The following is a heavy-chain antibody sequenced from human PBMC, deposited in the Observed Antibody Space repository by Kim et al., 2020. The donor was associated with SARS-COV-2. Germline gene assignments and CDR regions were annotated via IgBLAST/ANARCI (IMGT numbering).Heavy chain of an antibody. CDR3: ARGVYSQTYPPGFNWFDP. J-gene: IGHJ5*02. CDR2: IYPGDSDT. CDR1: GYSFTSYW. D-gene: IGHD1-26*01. V-gene: IGHV5-51*01. Sequence: GESLKISCKGSGYSFTSYWIGWVRQMPGKGLEWMGIIYPGDSDTRYSPSFQGQVTISADKSISTAYLQWSSLKASDTAMYYCARGVYSQTYPPGFNWFDPWGQGTLFTVSS.